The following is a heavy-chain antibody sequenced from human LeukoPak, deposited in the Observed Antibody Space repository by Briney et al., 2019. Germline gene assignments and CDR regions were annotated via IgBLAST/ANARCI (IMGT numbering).Heavy chain of an antibody. D-gene: IGHD6-25*01. Sequence: PSETLSLTCTVSGGSISSSYWSWIRQPPGKGLEWIGYISYSGSTNYNPSLKSRVTISGDTSKNQFSLKLSSVTAADTAVYHCATGSGSAWMYFKYWGQGTLVTVSS. CDR1: GGSISSSY. V-gene: IGHV4-59*08. CDR2: ISYSGST. CDR3: ATGSGSAWMYFKY. J-gene: IGHJ4*02.